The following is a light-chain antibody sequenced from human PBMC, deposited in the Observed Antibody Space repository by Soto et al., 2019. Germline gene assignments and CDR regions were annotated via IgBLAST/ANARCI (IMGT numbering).Light chain of an antibody. CDR1: HSVSSH. V-gene: IGKV3-11*01. Sequence: EIVLTQSPATLSLSPGERATLSCRASHSVSSHLAWFQQKPGQAPRLLIYGASDRATGIPARFSGSGSGTDFALPISSLEPEDFAIYYCQQRSSWPRTFGQGTKVEIK. CDR2: GAS. CDR3: QQRSSWPRT. J-gene: IGKJ1*01.